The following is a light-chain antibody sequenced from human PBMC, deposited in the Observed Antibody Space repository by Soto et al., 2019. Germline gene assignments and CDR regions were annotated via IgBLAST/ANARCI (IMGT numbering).Light chain of an antibody. CDR2: AAS. V-gene: IGKV1-39*01. CDR1: RNIDRD. J-gene: IGKJ3*01. CDR3: QQSYSRVFT. Sequence: DIQVTQSPSSLSASVGDRVTITCRASRNIDRDLNWYQQKPGKAPKLLIFAASSLQRGVPARFSGSGSGTDFTLTISSLQPDDFGTYYCQQSYSRVFTFGPGTKVDF.